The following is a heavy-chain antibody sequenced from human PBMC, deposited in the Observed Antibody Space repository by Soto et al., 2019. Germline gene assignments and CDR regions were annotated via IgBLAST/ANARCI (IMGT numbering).Heavy chain of an antibody. D-gene: IGHD3-3*01. CDR2: INSDGSST. Sequence: GGSLRLSCAASGFTFSSYWMHWVRQAPGKGLVWVSRINSDGSSTSYADSVKGRFTISRDNAKNTLYRKMNSLRAEDTAVYYCARDRAYYDFWSGYYRAAPNQGKIGYNWFDPWGQGTLVTVSS. J-gene: IGHJ5*02. V-gene: IGHV3-74*01. CDR3: ARDRAYYDFWSGYYRAAPNQGKIGYNWFDP. CDR1: GFTFSSYW.